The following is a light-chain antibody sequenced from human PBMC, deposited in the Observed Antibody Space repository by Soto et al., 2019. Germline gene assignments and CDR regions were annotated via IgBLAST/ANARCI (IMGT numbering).Light chain of an antibody. V-gene: IGKV3-11*01. Sequence: EIVLTQSPATLSLSPGERATLSCRASQSVSSYLAWYQQKPGQAPGLLILDASNRATGIPARFSGSGSGTDFTLTISSLEPEDFAVYYCQQRSRWPLTFGGGTKVEIK. CDR1: QSVSSY. J-gene: IGKJ4*01. CDR2: DAS. CDR3: QQRSRWPLT.